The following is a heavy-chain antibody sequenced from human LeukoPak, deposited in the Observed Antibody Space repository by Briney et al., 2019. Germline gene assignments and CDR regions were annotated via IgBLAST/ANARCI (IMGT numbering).Heavy chain of an antibody. CDR1: GGSFSGYY. D-gene: IGHD3-3*01. J-gene: IGHJ6*03. CDR3: ARGYYDFWSGYYSYYYYYYMDV. CDR2: INHSGST. V-gene: IGHV4-34*01. Sequence: SETLSLTCAVYGGSFSGYYWSWIRQPPGKGLEWIGEINHSGSTNYNPPLKSRVTISVDTSKNQFSLKLSSVTAADTAVYYCARGYYDFWSGYYSYYYYYYMDVWGKGTTVTVSS.